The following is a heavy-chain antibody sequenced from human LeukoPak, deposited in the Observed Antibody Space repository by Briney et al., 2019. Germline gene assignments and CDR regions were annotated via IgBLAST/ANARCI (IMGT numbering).Heavy chain of an antibody. CDR3: ARARIYSSGWYDY. V-gene: IGHV1-2*04. CDR2: INPNSGGT. Sequence: ASVKVSCKASGYTFTGYYMHWVRQAPGQGLEWMGWINPNSGGTNYAQKFQGWVTMTRDTSIGTAYMELSRLRSDDTAVYYCARARIYSSGWYDYWGQGTLVTVSS. J-gene: IGHJ4*02. CDR1: GYTFTGYY. D-gene: IGHD6-19*01.